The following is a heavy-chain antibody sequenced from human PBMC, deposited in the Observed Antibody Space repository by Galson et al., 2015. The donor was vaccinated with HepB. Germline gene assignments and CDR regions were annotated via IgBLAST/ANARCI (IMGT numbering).Heavy chain of an antibody. CDR1: GGSISGFY. CDR2: IYYIGNT. Sequence: LSLTCSVSGGSISGFYWTWIRQPPGKGLEWIGHIYYIGNTNYNPSLRGRATISLDTSNNQFSLKLSSVTAADTAVYYCARHSYPPFWFDPWGQGTLVTVSS. J-gene: IGHJ5*02. V-gene: IGHV4-59*08. CDR3: ARHSYPPFWFDP.